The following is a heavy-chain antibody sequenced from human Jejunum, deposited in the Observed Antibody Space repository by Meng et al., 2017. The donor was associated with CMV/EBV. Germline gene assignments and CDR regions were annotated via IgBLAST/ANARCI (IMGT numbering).Heavy chain of an antibody. J-gene: IGHJ4*02. CDR2: INGGNDNT. CDR1: GYTFTDYA. D-gene: IGHD3-3*01. Sequence: QVQLVQSGAEVKKPGASVKVSCKASGYTFTDYAMHWVRQAPGQRLEWMGWINGGNDNTKSSQKFQGRVTFTRDKSASTTYMDLSSLRSEDTAVYYCARHNYDFSNGYDYWGQGTLVTVSS. V-gene: IGHV1-3*01. CDR3: ARHNYDFSNGYDY.